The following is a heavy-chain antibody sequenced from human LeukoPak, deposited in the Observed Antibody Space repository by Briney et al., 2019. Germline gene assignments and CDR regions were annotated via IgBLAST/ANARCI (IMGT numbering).Heavy chain of an antibody. CDR3: SRGHGRAWSWVDY. CDR1: GYTFTAYY. D-gene: IGHD6-19*01. Sequence: ASVKVSCKASGYTFTAYYMHWLRQAPGQGLEWMGWINPNNGGTNYAQKFQGRVTMTRDTSISAAYMEVSRLRSDDTAVYYCSRGHGRAWSWVDYWGQGTLVTVSS. V-gene: IGHV1-2*02. CDR2: INPNNGGT. J-gene: IGHJ4*02.